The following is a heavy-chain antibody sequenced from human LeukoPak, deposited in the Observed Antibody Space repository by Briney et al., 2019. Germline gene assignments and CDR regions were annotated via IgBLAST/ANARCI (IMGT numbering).Heavy chain of an antibody. J-gene: IGHJ4*02. Sequence: SETLSLTCTVSGGSISSSSYYWGWIRQPPGKGLEWIGSIYYSGSTYYNPSLKSRVTISVDTSKNQFSLKLSSVTAADTAVYYCARETYYYDSSGYYLPYFDYWGQGTLVTVSS. V-gene: IGHV4-39*07. CDR2: IYYSGST. CDR3: ARETYYYDSSGYYLPYFDY. CDR1: GGSISSSSYY. D-gene: IGHD3-22*01.